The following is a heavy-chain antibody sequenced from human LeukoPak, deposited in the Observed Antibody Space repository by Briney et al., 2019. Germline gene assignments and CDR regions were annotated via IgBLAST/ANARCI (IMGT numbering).Heavy chain of an antibody. V-gene: IGHV4-39*01. CDR1: SCSISSNNYY. CDR3: ARVRRGLPDYYYGMDV. CDR2: IDYSGSS. Sequence: KPSETLSLTCTVSSCSISSNNYYWGWIRQPPGKGLEWIGSIDYSGSSYYKPSLKSRVTISADTSKTQFSLKLSSVTAADAAVYYCARVRRGLPDYYYGMDVWGQGTTVTVSS. J-gene: IGHJ6*02. D-gene: IGHD3-10*01.